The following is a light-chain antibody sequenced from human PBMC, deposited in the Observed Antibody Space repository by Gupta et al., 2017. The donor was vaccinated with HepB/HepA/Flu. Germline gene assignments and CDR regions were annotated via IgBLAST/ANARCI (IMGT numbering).Light chain of an antibody. CDR3: QTWDTGIQV. J-gene: IGLJ2*01. CDR1: NGHNNYA. V-gene: IGLV4-69*01. Sequence: QLVLPQSPSASASLGASVKLTCTLNNGHNNYAIAWHQQQPEKGPRYLMKLNSDGSHNKGGGIPDRFSGSSSGAERYLIISSLQSDDEADYYCQTWDTGIQVFGGGTKLTVL. CDR2: LNSDGSH.